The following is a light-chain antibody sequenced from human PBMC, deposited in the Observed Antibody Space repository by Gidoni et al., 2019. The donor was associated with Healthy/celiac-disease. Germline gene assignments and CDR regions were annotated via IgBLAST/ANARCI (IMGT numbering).Light chain of an antibody. J-gene: IGKJ2*01. CDR3: QQSYSTPQYT. CDR2: AAS. V-gene: IGKV1-39*01. Sequence: DIQMTQSPSSLSASVGDRVTITCRASQSISSYLNWYQQKPGKAPKLLINAASSLQSGVPSRFSGSGSGTDFTLTISSLQPEDFATYYCQQSYSTPQYTFGQGTKLEIK. CDR1: QSISSY.